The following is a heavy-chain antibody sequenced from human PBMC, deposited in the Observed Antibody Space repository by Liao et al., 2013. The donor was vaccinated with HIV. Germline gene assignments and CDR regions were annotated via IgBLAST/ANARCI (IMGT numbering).Heavy chain of an antibody. V-gene: IGHV4-39*07. CDR2: IYYTGNT. D-gene: IGHD3-3*01. CDR1: GGSISSSTYY. J-gene: IGHJ3*02. CDR3: GRDRAGDFWSGSRGGDAFDI. Sequence: QLQLQESGPGLVKPSETLSLTCTVSGGSISSSTYYWGWIRQSPGKGLEWIGTIYYTGNTYYNPSLKTRVTISVATSKNQFSLKLSSVTAADTAVYYCGRDRAGDFWSGSRGGDAFDIWGQGTMVIVSS.